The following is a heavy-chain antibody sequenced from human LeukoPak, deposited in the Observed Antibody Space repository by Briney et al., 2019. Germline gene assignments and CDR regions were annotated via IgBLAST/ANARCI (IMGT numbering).Heavy chain of an antibody. D-gene: IGHD2-2*01. CDR3: AKAAYCTSTSCHFSGYAQRPLDS. J-gene: IGHJ5*01. CDR1: GFTFNTYG. Sequence: PGRSLRLSCAASGFTFNTYGMHWVRQAPGKGLEWVAGISSDGTSKDYADSVKGRFTISRDNSKNTMYLQVNSLRAEDTAVYYCAKAAYCTSTSCHFSGYAQRPLDSWGQEPWSPSPQ. CDR2: ISSDGTSK. V-gene: IGHV3-30*18.